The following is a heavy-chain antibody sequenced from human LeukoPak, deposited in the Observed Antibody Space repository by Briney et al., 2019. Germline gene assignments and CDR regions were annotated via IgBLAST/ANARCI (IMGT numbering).Heavy chain of an antibody. CDR3: AKESGQLDV. CDR2: ISGGGSNT. J-gene: IGHJ6*04. CDR1: GFTFTSYA. D-gene: IGHD1-26*01. Sequence: PGGSLRLSCAASGFTFTSYAMSWVRQAPGKGLEWVSVISGGGSNTYFASSVKGRFTISRDNSKNTLYLQMNSLRGEDTAVNYCAKESGQLDVWGKGTTVTVSS. V-gene: IGHV3-23*01.